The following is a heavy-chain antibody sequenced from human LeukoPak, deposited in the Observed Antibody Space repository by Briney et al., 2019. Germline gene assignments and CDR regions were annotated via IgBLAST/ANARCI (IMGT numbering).Heavy chain of an antibody. CDR3: ATDLTIFGVVIPIGY. V-gene: IGHV1-46*01. Sequence: ASVKVSCKASGYTFTSYYMHWVRQAPGQGLEWMGIINPSGGSTIYAQKFQGRVTMTEDTSTDTAYMELSSLRSEDTAVYYCATDLTIFGVVIPIGYWGQGTLVTVSS. J-gene: IGHJ4*02. CDR1: GYTFTSYY. D-gene: IGHD3-3*01. CDR2: INPSGGST.